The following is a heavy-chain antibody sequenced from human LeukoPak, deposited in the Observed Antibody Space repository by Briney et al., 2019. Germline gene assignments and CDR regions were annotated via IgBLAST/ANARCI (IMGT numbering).Heavy chain of an antibody. Sequence: PGGSLRLSCAASGFTFSSYAMSWVRQAPGKGMEWVSAISGSGGSTYYADSVKGRLTISRDKSKNTLYLQMNSLRAEDTAVYYCAKDLYSSCCYLTSFDYWGQGTLLTVSS. CDR2: ISGSGGST. CDR1: GFTFSSYA. CDR3: AKDLYSSCCYLTSFDY. D-gene: IGHD6-19*01. J-gene: IGHJ4*02. V-gene: IGHV3-23*01.